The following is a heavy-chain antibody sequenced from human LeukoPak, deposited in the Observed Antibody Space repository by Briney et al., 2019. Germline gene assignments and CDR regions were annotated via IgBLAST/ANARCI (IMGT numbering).Heavy chain of an antibody. J-gene: IGHJ4*02. D-gene: IGHD5-12*01. CDR3: ARQYIVATIIDY. CDR1: GGSISSSSYY. V-gene: IGHV4-39*01. Sequence: SETLSLTCTVSGGSISSSSYYWGWIRQPPGKGLEWIGSIYYSGSTYYNPSLTSRVTISVDTSKDQFSLKLSSVTAADTAVYYCARQYIVATIIDYWGQGTLVTVSS. CDR2: IYYSGST.